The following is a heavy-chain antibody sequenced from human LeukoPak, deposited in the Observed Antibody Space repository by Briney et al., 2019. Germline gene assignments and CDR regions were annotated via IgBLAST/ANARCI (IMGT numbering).Heavy chain of an antibody. CDR1: GNEFTSYY. CDR3: AWVGNYFSAMDI. Sequence: GASVKVSCKASGNEFTSYYIHWVRQAPGQGLEWMGVINPGGGRPSYALRFQGRVTLTSDTSTSTVYMDLRSLRFEDTAVYYCAWVGNYFSAMDIWGLGTAVTVSS. V-gene: IGHV1-46*03. J-gene: IGHJ6*02. CDR2: INPGGGRP.